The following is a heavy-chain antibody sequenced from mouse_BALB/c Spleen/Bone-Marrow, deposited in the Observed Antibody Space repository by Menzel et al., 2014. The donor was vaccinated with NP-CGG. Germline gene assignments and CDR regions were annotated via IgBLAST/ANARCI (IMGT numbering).Heavy chain of an antibody. CDR2: IYPSDNYT. J-gene: IGHJ2*01. CDR1: GYTFTTYW. V-gene: IGHV1-69*02. CDR3: TRTYEYFDY. D-gene: IGHD2-3*01. Sequence: QVQLQQPGADLVRPGASVRLSCKASGYTFTTYWINWVKQRPEQGLEWIGNIYPSDNYTNYNQKFKDRATLTVDKSSSTAYMQLSSPTSEDSAVYYCTRTYEYFDYWGQGTTLTVSP.